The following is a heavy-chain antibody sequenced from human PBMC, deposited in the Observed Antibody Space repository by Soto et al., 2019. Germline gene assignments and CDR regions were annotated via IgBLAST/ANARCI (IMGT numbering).Heavy chain of an antibody. D-gene: IGHD6-19*01. CDR3: AMGAYSSRRDY. V-gene: IGHV1-46*01. CDR1: EYTFTNYL. J-gene: IGHJ4*01. Sequence: ASVKVSCKASEYTFTNYLVHWVRQAPGQGLEWMGMVNPRDGSTTCAQKFQGRVTLTRDTSTTTVYMELSGLKSEDTALYYCAMGAYSSRRDYWG. CDR2: VNPRDGST.